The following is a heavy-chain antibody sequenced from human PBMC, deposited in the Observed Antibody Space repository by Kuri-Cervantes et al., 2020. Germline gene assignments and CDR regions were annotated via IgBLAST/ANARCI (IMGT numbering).Heavy chain of an antibody. J-gene: IGHJ4*02. CDR1: GFTFSSYW. CDR3: ARERSYYDSSGYYYLLDY. D-gene: IGHD3-22*01. V-gene: IGHV3-7*01. CDR2: IKQDGSEK. Sequence: GGSLRLSCAASGFTFSSYWMSWVRQAPGKGLEWVANIKQDGSEKYCVDSVKCRFTISRANAKNSLYLQMNSLRAEDTAVYYCARERSYYDSSGYYYLLDYWGQGTLVTVSS.